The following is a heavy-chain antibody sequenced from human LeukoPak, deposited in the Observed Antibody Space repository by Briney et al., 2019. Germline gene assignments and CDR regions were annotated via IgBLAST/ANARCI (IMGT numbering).Heavy chain of an antibody. Sequence: GGSLRLSCAASGFTFSSYWMSWVRQAPGKGLEWVANIKQDGSEKYYVDSVKGRFTISRDNAKNSLYLQMNSLRTEDTAVYYCGGRQQDRAGYSSSWYYYYYYYYMDVWGKGTTVTVSS. D-gene: IGHD6-13*01. CDR1: GFTFSSYW. CDR3: GGRQQDRAGYSSSWYYYYYYYYMDV. V-gene: IGHV3-7*01. CDR2: IKQDGSEK. J-gene: IGHJ6*03.